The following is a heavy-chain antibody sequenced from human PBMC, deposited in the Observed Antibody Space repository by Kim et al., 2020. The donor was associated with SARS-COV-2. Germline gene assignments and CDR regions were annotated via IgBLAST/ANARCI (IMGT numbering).Heavy chain of an antibody. V-gene: IGHV3-48*02. D-gene: IGHD1-20*01. CDR3: ARRYNWNDDY. J-gene: IGHJ4*02. CDR2: TI. Sequence: TIYYADSVRGRFTISRDNAKNSLYLQMNSLRDEDTAMYYCARRYNWNDDYWGQGTLVTVSS.